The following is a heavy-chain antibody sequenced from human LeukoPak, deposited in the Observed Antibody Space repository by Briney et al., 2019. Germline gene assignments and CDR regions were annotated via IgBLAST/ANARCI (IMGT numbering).Heavy chain of an antibody. CDR2: IYHSGST. D-gene: IGHD3-16*01. CDR1: GGSISSGGYY. V-gene: IGHV4-30-2*01. J-gene: IGHJ3*02. CDR3: ARVGVGWAFDI. Sequence: SETLSLTCTVSGGSISSGGYYWSWIRQPPGKGLEWIGYIYHSGSTYYNPFLKSRVTISVDRSKNQFSLKLSSVTAADTAVYYCARVGVGWAFDIWGQGTMVTVSS.